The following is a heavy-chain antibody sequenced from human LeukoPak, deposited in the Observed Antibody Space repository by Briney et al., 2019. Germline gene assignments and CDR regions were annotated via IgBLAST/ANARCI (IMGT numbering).Heavy chain of an antibody. CDR1: GYTFTSYD. CDR2: MNPNSGNT. CDR3: ASLTYYYDSSGYSGAFDI. Sequence: ASVKVSCKASGYTFTSYDINWVRQATGQGLEWMGWMNPNSGNTGYAQKFQGRVTITRNTSISTAYMELSSLRSEDTAVYYCASLTYYYDSSGYSGAFDIWGQGTMVTVSS. D-gene: IGHD3-22*01. J-gene: IGHJ3*02. V-gene: IGHV1-8*03.